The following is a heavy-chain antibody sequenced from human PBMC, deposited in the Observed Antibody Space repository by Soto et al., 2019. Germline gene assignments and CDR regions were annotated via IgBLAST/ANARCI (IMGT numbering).Heavy chain of an antibody. CDR3: ARGGIAAAGTNWFDP. V-gene: IGHV4-31*03. D-gene: IGHD6-13*01. Sequence: PPETLSLTCTVSGGSISSGGYYWSWIRQHPGKGLEWIGYIYYSGSTYYNPSLKSRVTISVDTSKNQFSLKLSSVTAADTAVYYCARGGIAAAGTNWFDPWGQGTLVTVSS. CDR2: IYYSGST. J-gene: IGHJ5*02. CDR1: GGSISSGGYY.